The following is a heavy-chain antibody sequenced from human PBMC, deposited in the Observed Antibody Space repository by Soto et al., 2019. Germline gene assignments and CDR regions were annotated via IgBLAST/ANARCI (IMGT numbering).Heavy chain of an antibody. CDR2: IFHDGTA. CDR1: GVSISSGNW. V-gene: IGHV4-4*02. Sequence: PSEPLSLTCAVSGVSISSGNWWTWVRQSPQRGLEYIGEIFHDGTANYYPSFERRVAISVDTSKNQFSLKLTSVTAADTAIYFCARLVYDTRLNYMYFDFWGQVTLVTVSS. CDR3: ARLVYDTRLNYMYFDF. D-gene: IGHD3-10*01. J-gene: IGHJ4*02.